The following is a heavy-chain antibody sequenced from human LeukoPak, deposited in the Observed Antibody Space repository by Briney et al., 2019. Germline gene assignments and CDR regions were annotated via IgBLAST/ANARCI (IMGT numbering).Heavy chain of an antibody. J-gene: IGHJ3*02. V-gene: IGHV3-64D*06. CDR2: ITSNGGST. CDR3: ARVDDAFDI. Sequence: GGSLRLSCSASGFTFRSYAMHWVRQAPGKGLEFVSTITSNGGSTYYADSVKGRFTISRDNSQNTLYFQMSSLRAEDTAVYYCARVDDAFDIWGQGTMVTVSS. CDR1: GFTFRSYA.